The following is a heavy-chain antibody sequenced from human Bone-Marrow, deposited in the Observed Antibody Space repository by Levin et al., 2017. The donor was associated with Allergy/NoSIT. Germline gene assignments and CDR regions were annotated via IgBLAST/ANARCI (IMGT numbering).Heavy chain of an antibody. J-gene: IGHJ6*02. CDR1: GFTFTDYG. CDR2: INWNGGTT. V-gene: IGHV3-20*04. CDR3: ARETLPFSPSSYFGLDV. D-gene: IGHD2-2*01. Sequence: ASVKVSCVVSGFTFTDYGMSWVRQAPGKGLEWVSSINWNGGTTGYADSVKGRFTISRDDANYTLYLQLNSLRAEDTALYYCARETLPFSPSSYFGLDVWGQGTTVTVSS.